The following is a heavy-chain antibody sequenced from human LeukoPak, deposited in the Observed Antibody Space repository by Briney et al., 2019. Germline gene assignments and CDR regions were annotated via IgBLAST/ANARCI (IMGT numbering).Heavy chain of an antibody. CDR2: IYSDGST. V-gene: IGHV3-66*02. Sequence: GSLRLSCAASGFTVRSNYMTWVRQAPGKGLEWVSVIYSDGSTFYADSVKGRFTISRDNSKNTLYLQMDSLRPEDTAVYYCTNLPTYWGQGTLVTVSS. CDR3: TNLPTY. CDR1: GFTVRSNY. J-gene: IGHJ4*02.